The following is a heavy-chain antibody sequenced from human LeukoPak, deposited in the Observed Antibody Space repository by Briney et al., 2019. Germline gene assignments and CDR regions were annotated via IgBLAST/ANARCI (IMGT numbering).Heavy chain of an antibody. D-gene: IGHD1-26*01. CDR2: IYSSGST. CDR3: ARVESWEHSGSSQDVFDI. J-gene: IGHJ3*02. Sequence: SETLPLTCIVSGVSISSSNYYWGWVRQPPGKGLEWIGNIYSSGSTYYNSSLKSRVTISIDTSNNQVSLKMSSMTAADTAVYYCARVESWEHSGSSQDVFDIWGQGTMVIVSS. V-gene: IGHV4-39*01. CDR1: GVSISSSNYY.